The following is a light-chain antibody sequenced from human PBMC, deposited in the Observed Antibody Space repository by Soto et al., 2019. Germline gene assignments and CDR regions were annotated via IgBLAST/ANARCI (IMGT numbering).Light chain of an antibody. CDR2: EVK. J-gene: IGLJ1*01. Sequence: QSALTQPASVSGSPGQSITISCTGTSSDIGAYNSVSWYQQFPDRAPKLLIYEVKTRPSGVSDRFSGSKFVNTASLTISALQAEDEADYYCSSYTNSGTYVFGTGTKLTVL. V-gene: IGLV2-14*01. CDR1: SSDIGAYNS. CDR3: SSYTNSGTYV.